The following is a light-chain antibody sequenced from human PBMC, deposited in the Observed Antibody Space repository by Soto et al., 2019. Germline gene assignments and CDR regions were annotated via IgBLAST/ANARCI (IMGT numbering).Light chain of an antibody. CDR2: DAS. CDR3: QQYKA. V-gene: IGKV1-5*01. Sequence: DIQMTQSPSTLSASLGDNITITCRASQGLSSYLAWYQKKPGRAPKILIFDASSLERGVPSRFSGSGSGTEFRLTIRSLQHDDFATYYCQQYKAFGQGTKVDIK. J-gene: IGKJ1*01. CDR1: QGLSSY.